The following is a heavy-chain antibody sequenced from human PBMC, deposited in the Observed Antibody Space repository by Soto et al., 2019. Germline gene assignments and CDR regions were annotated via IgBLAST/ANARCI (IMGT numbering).Heavy chain of an antibody. Sequence: QIQLVQSGGDVKTPGASVKVSCTTSRYTFTSHGIAWVRQAPGQGLEWMGWISTFNGKTAYAQKFQGRVTMTADTITSTVHMELRSLRSDDTAVYYCARLLTEGATFREDAFDLWGPGTKGTVSS. V-gene: IGHV1-18*01. D-gene: IGHD3-9*01. CDR3: ARLLTEGATFREDAFDL. J-gene: IGHJ3*01. CDR1: RYTFTSHG. CDR2: ISTFNGKT.